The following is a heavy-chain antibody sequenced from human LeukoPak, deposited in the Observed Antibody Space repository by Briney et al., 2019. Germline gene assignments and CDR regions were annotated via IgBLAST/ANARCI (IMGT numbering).Heavy chain of an antibody. D-gene: IGHD5-24*01. Sequence: KPGGSLRLSCAASKFTFSSYTMNWVRQAPGKGLEWVSSISSSSSYIYYADSVKGRFTISRDNAKNSLYLQMNSLRAEDTAVYYCATTKRRSRWLQLRGEDYWGQGTLVTVSS. CDR2: ISSSSSYI. CDR3: ATTKRRSRWLQLRGEDY. CDR1: KFTFSSYT. V-gene: IGHV3-21*04. J-gene: IGHJ4*02.